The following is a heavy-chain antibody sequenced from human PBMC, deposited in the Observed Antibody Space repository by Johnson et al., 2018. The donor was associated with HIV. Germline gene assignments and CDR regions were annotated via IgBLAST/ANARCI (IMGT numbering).Heavy chain of an antibody. Sequence: QVQLVESGGGVVQPGRSLRLSCAASGFTFSSYAMHWVRQAPGKGLEWVAVISYDGGNKYYADSVKGRFTISRDNPKNTLYLQMNSLRAEDTAVYFCAKVLSSWPPDSRDAFDIWGQGTMVTVSS. D-gene: IGHD2/OR15-2a*01. CDR1: GFTFSSYA. CDR3: AKVLSSWPPDSRDAFDI. CDR2: ISYDGGNK. J-gene: IGHJ3*02. V-gene: IGHV3-30*04.